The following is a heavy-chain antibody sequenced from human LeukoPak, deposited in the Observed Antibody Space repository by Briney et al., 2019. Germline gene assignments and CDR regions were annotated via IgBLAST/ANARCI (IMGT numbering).Heavy chain of an antibody. V-gene: IGHV3-48*02. Sequence: GGSLRLSCAASGFTFSSYSMNWVRQAPGKGLEWVSFISGSSSSIYYADSVKGRFTISRDNAKNSLYLQMNSLRDEDTAVYYCARGRHSGDWLIEIWGQGTVVTVSS. CDR3: ARGRHSGDWLIEI. CDR2: ISGSSSSI. J-gene: IGHJ4*01. D-gene: IGHD6-25*01. CDR1: GFTFSSYS.